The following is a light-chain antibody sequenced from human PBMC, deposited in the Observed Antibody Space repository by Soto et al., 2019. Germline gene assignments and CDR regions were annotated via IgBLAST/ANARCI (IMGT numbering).Light chain of an antibody. Sequence: EIVLTQSPATLSLSPGERATLSCRASQSVSSYLAWYQQKPGEAPRLLIYDASNRATDIPDRFSGSGSGTYFTLTISSLEHEDFAIYYCQQRSNWPPGTFGGGTKVEIK. V-gene: IGKV3-11*01. CDR3: QQRSNWPPGT. J-gene: IGKJ4*01. CDR1: QSVSSY. CDR2: DAS.